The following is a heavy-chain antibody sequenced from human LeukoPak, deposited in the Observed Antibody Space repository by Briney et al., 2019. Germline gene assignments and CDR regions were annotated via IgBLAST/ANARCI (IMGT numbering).Heavy chain of an antibody. CDR3: ARDDCSGDSCFLHPFDY. D-gene: IGHD2-15*01. J-gene: IGHJ4*02. CDR1: GFTFSTYA. V-gene: IGHV3-30*04. CDR2: ISYGGSNE. Sequence: GGSLRLSCAASGFTFSTYAIPWVRQAPGKGLEWVALISYGGSNEKYADSVKGRFTISRDNSENTLYLQMNSLRAEDTAVYYCARDDCSGDSCFLHPFDYWGQGTLVTVSS.